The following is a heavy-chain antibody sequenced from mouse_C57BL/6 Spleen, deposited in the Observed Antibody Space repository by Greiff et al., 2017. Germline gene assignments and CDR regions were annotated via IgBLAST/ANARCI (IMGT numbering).Heavy chain of an antibody. V-gene: IGHV1-39*01. Sequence: EVKLMESGPELVKPGASVKISCKASGYSFTDYKMNWVKQSNGKSLEWIGVINPHYGTTSYNQKFKGKATLTVDQSSSTSYMQLNSLTSEDSAVYYCARGGSSYWYFDFWGTGTTVTFSS. J-gene: IGHJ1*03. D-gene: IGHD1-1*01. CDR1: GYSFTDYK. CDR2: INPHYGTT. CDR3: ARGGSSYWYFDF.